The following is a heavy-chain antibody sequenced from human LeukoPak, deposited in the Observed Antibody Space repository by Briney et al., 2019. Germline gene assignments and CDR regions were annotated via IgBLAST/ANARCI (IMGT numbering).Heavy chain of an antibody. D-gene: IGHD2-2*01. CDR1: GDSISSSNYC. V-gene: IGHV4-39*07. J-gene: IGHJ3*02. Sequence: PSETLSLTCTVFGDSISSSNYCWGWIRQPPGKGLEWIGGMSQSGSTYSNGSLTSRVSISVDTSKNQFSLKLSSVTAADTAVYYCARDIVVVPAARRDAFDIWGQGTMVTVSS. CDR3: ARDIVVVPAARRDAFDI. CDR2: MSQSGST.